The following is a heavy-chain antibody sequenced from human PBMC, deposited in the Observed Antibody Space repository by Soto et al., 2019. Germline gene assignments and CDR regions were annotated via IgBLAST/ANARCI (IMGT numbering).Heavy chain of an antibody. CDR3: ARGLSLVVPAALAPVTDETYYYYYYGMDV. CDR1: GFTVSSNY. V-gene: IGHV3-53*04. D-gene: IGHD2-2*01. J-gene: IGHJ6*02. CDR2: IYSGGST. Sequence: VVSLRLSCAASGFTVSSNYMSWVRQAPGKGLEWVSVIYSGGSTYYADSVKGRFTISRHNSKNTLYLQMNSLRAEDTAVYYCARGLSLVVPAALAPVTDETYYYYYYGMDVWGQGTTVTVSS.